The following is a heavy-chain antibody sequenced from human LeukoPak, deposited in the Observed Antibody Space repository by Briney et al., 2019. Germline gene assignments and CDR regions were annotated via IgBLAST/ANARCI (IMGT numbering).Heavy chain of an antibody. CDR3: AKGEEYCSSTSCYSFQH. Sequence: GGSLRLSCAASGFTFSSYAMNWVRQAPGKGLEWVSGISGSGGSTYYADSVKGRFTISRDNSKNTLYLQMNSLRAEDTAVYYCAKGEEYCSSTSCYSFQHWGQGTLVTVSS. V-gene: IGHV3-23*01. CDR1: GFTFSSYA. CDR2: ISGSGGST. J-gene: IGHJ1*01. D-gene: IGHD2-2*02.